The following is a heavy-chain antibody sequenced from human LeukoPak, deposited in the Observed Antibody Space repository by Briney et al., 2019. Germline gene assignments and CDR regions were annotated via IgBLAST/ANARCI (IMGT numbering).Heavy chain of an antibody. D-gene: IGHD5-18*01. CDR1: GFTLSSYA. V-gene: IGHV3-23*01. CDR2: ISVSGGST. Sequence: PGGSLRLSCAASGFTLSSYAMSWVRQAPGKGREWVSGISVSGGSTYHADSVKGRFTISRDESKDTLYLQMNSLRAEDTAVYYCAKARTPRKYSSGYEFDYWGQGTLVTVSS. CDR3: AKARTPRKYSSGYEFDY. J-gene: IGHJ4*02.